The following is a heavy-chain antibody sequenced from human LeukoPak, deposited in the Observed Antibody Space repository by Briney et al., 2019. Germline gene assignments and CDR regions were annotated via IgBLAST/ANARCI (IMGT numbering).Heavy chain of an antibody. CDR3: ARDTVGYYYMDV. D-gene: IGHD4-11*01. CDR2: IKQDGTEK. CDR1: GFTFTTYW. J-gene: IGHJ6*03. V-gene: IGHV3-7*01. Sequence: PGGSLRLSCAASGFTFTTYWLGWVRQPPGKGLEWVANIKQDGTEKYYVDSVKGRFTISRDNAKNSLYLQMNSLRAEDTAVYYCARDTVGYYYMDVWGKGTTVTVSS.